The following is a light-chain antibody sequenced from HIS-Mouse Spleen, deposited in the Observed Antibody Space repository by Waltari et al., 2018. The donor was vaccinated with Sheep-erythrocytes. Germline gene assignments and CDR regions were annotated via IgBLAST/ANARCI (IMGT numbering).Light chain of an antibody. V-gene: IGKV1-33*01. Sequence: DIQMTQSPSSLSASVGDRVTIPCQASQDISNYLNWYQQKPGKAPKLLIYDASNLETGVPSRFSGSGSGTDFTFTISSLHPEDIATYYCQQYDNLFTFGPGTKVDIK. CDR2: DAS. J-gene: IGKJ3*01. CDR3: QQYDNLFT. CDR1: QDISNY.